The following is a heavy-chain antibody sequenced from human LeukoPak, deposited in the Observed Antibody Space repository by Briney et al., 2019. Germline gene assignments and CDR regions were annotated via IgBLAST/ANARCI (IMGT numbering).Heavy chain of an antibody. CDR1: GFTFSSYG. CDR3: ARVRSGSQSYYDYHYMDV. V-gene: IGHV3-7*01. CDR2: IKQDGSEK. J-gene: IGHJ6*03. Sequence: GGTLRLSCAASGFTFSSYGMSWVRQAPGKGLEWVANIKQDGSEKYYVDSVKGRFTISRDNAKNSLYLQMNSLRAEDTAMYFCARVRSGSQSYYDYHYMDVWGKGTTVTVSS. D-gene: IGHD1-26*01.